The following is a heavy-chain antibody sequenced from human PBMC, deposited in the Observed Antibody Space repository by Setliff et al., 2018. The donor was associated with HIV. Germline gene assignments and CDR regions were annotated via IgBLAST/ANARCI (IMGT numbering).Heavy chain of an antibody. J-gene: IGHJ3*02. Sequence: PSETLSLTCTIYGGSFSGNHWSWIRQSPGNGLEWIGEVLYNGGTRYNPSLENRVSMSVDTSENQFSLKLLSVTAADTAVYYCRVWILRDTSDIWGQGTVVTVSS. V-gene: IGHV4-34*12. CDR1: GGSFSGNH. CDR3: RVWILRDTSDI. CDR2: VLYNGGT. D-gene: IGHD1-1*01.